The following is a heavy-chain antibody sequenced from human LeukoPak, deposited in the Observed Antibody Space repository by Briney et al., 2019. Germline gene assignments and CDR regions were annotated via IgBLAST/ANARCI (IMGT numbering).Heavy chain of an antibody. CDR1: GGSISSGGYY. Sequence: SETLSLTCTVSGGSISSGGYYWSWVRQPPGKGLEWIGYIYHSGSTYYNPSLKSRVTISVGRSKNQFSLKLSSVTAADTAVYYCARDRGWFDPWGQGTLVTVSS. CDR3: ARDRGWFDP. J-gene: IGHJ5*02. V-gene: IGHV4-30-2*01. CDR2: IYHSGST.